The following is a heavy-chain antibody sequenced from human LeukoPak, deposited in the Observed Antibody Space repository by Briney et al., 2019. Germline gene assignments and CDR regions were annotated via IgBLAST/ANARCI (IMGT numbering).Heavy chain of an antibody. CDR3: AREGKLTGYSGGLGFNY. CDR2: SNDSGGT. D-gene: IGHD6-19*01. J-gene: IGHJ4*02. Sequence: SETLSLTCAVYGGTFSGYYWSWIRQPPGKRLEWVGESNDSGGTNYNPSLKSRVTISADKSKNQVSLRLTSVTAADTAVYYCAREGKLTGYSGGLGFNYWGQGTLVTVSS. CDR1: GGTFSGYY. V-gene: IGHV4-34*01.